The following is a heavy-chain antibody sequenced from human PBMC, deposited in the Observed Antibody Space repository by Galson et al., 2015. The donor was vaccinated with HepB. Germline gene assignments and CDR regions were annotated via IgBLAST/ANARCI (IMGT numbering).Heavy chain of an antibody. CDR3: ARDLAVGLLDFDS. CDR2: IQSDGSKE. CDR1: GFTFSHYG. D-gene: IGHD6-19*01. Sequence: LRLSCAASGFTFSHYGMHWVRQAPGKGLEWVAAIQSDGSKEYYADSVKGRFTISRDDSKNTMYLQMNSLRAEDTAVYYCARDLAVGLLDFDSGGQGTLVSVSS. V-gene: IGHV3-33*08. J-gene: IGHJ4*02.